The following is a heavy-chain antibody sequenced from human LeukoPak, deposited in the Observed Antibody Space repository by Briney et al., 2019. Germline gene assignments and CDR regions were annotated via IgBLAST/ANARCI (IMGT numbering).Heavy chain of an antibody. CDR3: ARYVQNYVGGSHYFDY. V-gene: IGHV4-61*02. CDR2: IYNSGST. Sequence: SQTLSLTCTVSGGSISSGTYYWSWIRQPAGKGLEWIGRIYNSGSTNYNPSLKSRVTISVDTSKNQFSLKLSSVTAADTAVYYCARYVQNYVGGSHYFDYWGQGTLVTVSS. CDR1: GGSISSGTYY. D-gene: IGHD1-7*01. J-gene: IGHJ4*02.